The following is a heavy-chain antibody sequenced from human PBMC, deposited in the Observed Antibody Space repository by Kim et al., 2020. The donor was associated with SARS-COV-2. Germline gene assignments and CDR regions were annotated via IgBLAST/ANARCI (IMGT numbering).Heavy chain of an antibody. CDR3: ARADHYGGDY. V-gene: IGHV4-4*02. D-gene: IGHD4-17*01. Sequence: STNSNPSLKSRVTISVDKSKNQFSLKLSSVTAADTAGYYCARADHYGGDYWGQGTLVTVSS. J-gene: IGHJ4*02. CDR2: ST.